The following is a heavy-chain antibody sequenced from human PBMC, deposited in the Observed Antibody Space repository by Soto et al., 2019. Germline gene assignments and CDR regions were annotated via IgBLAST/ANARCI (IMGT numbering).Heavy chain of an antibody. CDR1: GGSFSGYY. J-gene: IGHJ4*02. Sequence: QVQLQQWGAGLLKPSETLSLTCAVYGGSFSGYYWSWIRQPPGKGLEWIGEINHSGSTNYNPSLNSRVTISVDTSKNQFSLKLSSVTAADTAVYYCARGLRGGGSYCLDYWGQGTLVTVSS. CDR3: ARGLRGGGSYCLDY. CDR2: INHSGST. D-gene: IGHD1-26*01. V-gene: IGHV4-34*01.